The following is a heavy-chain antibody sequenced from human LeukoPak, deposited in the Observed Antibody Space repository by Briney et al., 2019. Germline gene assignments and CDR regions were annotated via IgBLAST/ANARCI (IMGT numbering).Heavy chain of an antibody. CDR2: ISSGGST. CDR3: ARDHGGPDY. V-gene: IGHV3-23*01. D-gene: IGHD2-15*01. Sequence: GGSLRLSCAASGFILTSYAMSWVRQAPGMGLEWVSVISSGGSTYYTDSVKGRFTISRDNAKNSLYLQMNSLRAEDTAVYYCARDHGGPDYWGQGTLVTVSS. CDR1: GFILTSYA. J-gene: IGHJ4*02.